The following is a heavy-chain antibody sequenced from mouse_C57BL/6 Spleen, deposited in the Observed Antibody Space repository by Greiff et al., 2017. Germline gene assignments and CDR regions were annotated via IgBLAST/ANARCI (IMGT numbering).Heavy chain of an antibody. Sequence: EVKLQESGPELVKPGASVKISCKASGYSFTGYYMNWVKQSPEKSLEWIGEINPSTGGTTYNQKFKAKATLTVDKSSSTAYMQLKSLTSEDSAVYYCATSYYYAMDYWGQGTSVTVSS. CDR2: INPSTGGT. CDR3: ATSYYYAMDY. CDR1: GYSFTGYY. J-gene: IGHJ4*01. V-gene: IGHV1-42*01.